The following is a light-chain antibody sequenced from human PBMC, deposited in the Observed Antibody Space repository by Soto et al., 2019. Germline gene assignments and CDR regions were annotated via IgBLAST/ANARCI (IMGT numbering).Light chain of an antibody. CDR3: QQYGSSGT. J-gene: IGKJ1*01. V-gene: IGKV3-20*01. CDR1: QSVSNNY. Sequence: IVLTQSPVTRSVSPGGRATLSCRASQSVSNNYLAWYQQKPGQAPRLLIYGASNRATGIPDRFSGSGSGTDFALTISRLEPEDFAVYYCQQYGSSGTFGQGTKVDIK. CDR2: GAS.